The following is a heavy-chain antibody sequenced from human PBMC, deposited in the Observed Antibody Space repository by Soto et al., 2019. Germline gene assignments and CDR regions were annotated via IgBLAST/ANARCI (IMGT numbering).Heavy chain of an antibody. J-gene: IGHJ4*02. Sequence: GASVKVSCKASGYTFTXYGICWVRQAPGQGLEWMGWINAGNGNTKYSQKFQGRVTFTRDTSAGTVYMQLSSLTSEDTAVYYCARDDSGFSGSHYIDYFNYWGQGALVTVSS. D-gene: IGHD1-26*01. CDR2: INAGNGNT. CDR1: GYTFTXYG. V-gene: IGHV1-3*01. CDR3: ARDDSGFSGSHYIDYFNY.